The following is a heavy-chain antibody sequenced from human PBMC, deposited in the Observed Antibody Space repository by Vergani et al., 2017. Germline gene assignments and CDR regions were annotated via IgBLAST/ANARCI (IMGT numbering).Heavy chain of an antibody. V-gene: IGHV3-23*04. CDR2: ITGSGGST. Sequence: VQLVESGGGVVQPGRSLRLSCAASGFTFSTYAMTWVRQAPGKGLEWVSAITGSGGSTYYADSVKGRFTISRDNSKNTLYLQMNSLRAEDTAVYYCAKAYSSDWYYFDYWGQGTLVTVSS. D-gene: IGHD6-19*01. J-gene: IGHJ4*02. CDR1: GFTFSTYA. CDR3: AKAYSSDWYYFDY.